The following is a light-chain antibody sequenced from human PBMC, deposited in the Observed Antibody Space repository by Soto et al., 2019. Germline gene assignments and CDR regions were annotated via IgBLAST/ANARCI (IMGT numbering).Light chain of an antibody. CDR2: KAS. Sequence: DIQLTQSPSTLSASVGDRVTITCRASQSISIWLAWHQQKPGKAPKLLIYKASSLESGVPPSFSGSGSGTEFTLTISSLQPDDFATYYCQQYNTYPWTFGQGTKVDIK. CDR1: QSISIW. CDR3: QQYNTYPWT. J-gene: IGKJ1*01. V-gene: IGKV1-5*03.